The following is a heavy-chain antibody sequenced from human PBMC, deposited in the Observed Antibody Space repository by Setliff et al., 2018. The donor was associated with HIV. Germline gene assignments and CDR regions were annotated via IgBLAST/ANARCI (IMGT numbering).Heavy chain of an antibody. CDR2: IFHSGST. J-gene: IGHJ4*02. Sequence: SETLSLTCAVYGASFSDYYWSWIRQPPGKGLEWIGEIFHSGSTTYNPSLKSRVTISVDMSKNQFSLRLNSVTAADTAVYYCATTYCRGADCPQMYDYWGQGTLVTVSS. V-gene: IGHV4-34*12. D-gene: IGHD2-21*02. CDR3: ATTYCRGADCPQMYDY. CDR1: GASFSDYY.